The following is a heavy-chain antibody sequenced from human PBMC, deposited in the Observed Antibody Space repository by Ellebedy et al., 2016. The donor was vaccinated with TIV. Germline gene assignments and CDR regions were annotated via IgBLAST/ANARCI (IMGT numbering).Heavy chain of an antibody. CDR3: ARGPSSYCSSTSCYFPYYYYGMDV. CDR1: GGSFSGYY. D-gene: IGHD2-2*01. J-gene: IGHJ6*02. CDR2: INHSGST. V-gene: IGHV4-34*01. Sequence: SETLSLXCAVYGGSFSGYYWSWIRQPPGKGLEWIGEINHSGSTNYNPSLKSRVTISVDTSKNQFSLKLSSVTAADTAVYYCARGPSSYCSSTSCYFPYYYYGMDVWGQGTTVTVSS.